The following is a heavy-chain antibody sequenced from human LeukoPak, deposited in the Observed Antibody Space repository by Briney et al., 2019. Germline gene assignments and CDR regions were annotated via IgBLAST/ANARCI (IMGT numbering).Heavy chain of an antibody. V-gene: IGHV1-69*02. D-gene: IGHD2-2*01. CDR2: IIPILGIA. Sequence: SVKVSCKASGGTFSSYTISWVRQAPGQGLEWMGRIIPILGIANYAQKFQGRATITADKSTSTAYMELSSLRSEDTAVYYCASRLGYCSSTSCYPDDAFDIWGQGTMVTVSS. J-gene: IGHJ3*02. CDR1: GGTFSSYT. CDR3: ASRLGYCSSTSCYPDDAFDI.